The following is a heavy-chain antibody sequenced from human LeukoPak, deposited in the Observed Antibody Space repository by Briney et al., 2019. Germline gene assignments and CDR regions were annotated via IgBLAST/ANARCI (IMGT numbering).Heavy chain of an antibody. D-gene: IGHD5-12*01. CDR3: ARRGYSGYRQAKNWFDP. Sequence: PSETLSLTCAVYGGSFSGYYWSWIRQPPGKGLEWVGEINHSGSTNYNPSLKSRVTISVDTSKNQFSLKLSSVTAADTAVYYCARRGYSGYRQAKNWFDPWGQGTLVTASS. V-gene: IGHV4-34*01. CDR2: INHSGST. CDR1: GGSFSGYY. J-gene: IGHJ5*02.